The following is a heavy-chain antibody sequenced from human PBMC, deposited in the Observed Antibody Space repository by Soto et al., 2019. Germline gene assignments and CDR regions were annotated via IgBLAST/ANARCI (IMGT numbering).Heavy chain of an antibody. Sequence: EVQLVESGGGLVKPGGSLRLSCAASGFSISNAWMTWVRQAPGKGLEWVGRIKRKTDGGTTEYAAPVKGRFTISRDDSKNTLYMHINSLKTEYTAVYYCATNPYGSATGWGQGPMVNLSS. CDR2: IKRKTDGGTT. D-gene: IGHD1-26*01. CDR3: ATNPYGSATG. V-gene: IGHV3-15*01. J-gene: IGHJ4*02. CDR1: GFSISNAW.